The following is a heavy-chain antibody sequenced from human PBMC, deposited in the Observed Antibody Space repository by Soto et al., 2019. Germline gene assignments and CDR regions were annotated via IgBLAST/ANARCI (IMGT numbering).Heavy chain of an antibody. CDR1: GFTFRSYG. CDR3: AKGFGWELQLSHPYYNSGMDV. CDR2: MSFDGSNK. J-gene: IGHJ6*02. V-gene: IGHV3-30*18. D-gene: IGHD1-1*01. Sequence: GGSLRLSCAASGFTFRSYGMHWVRQAPGKGLEWVALMSFDGSNKYYADSVRGRFTISSDNSKSTLYLQMDILRPEDTAVYYCAKGFGWELQLSHPYYNSGMDVWGQGTPVTVYS.